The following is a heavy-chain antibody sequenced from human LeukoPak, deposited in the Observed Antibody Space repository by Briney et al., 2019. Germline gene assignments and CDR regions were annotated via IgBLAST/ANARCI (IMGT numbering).Heavy chain of an antibody. V-gene: IGHV1-69*04. CDR1: GGTFSSYA. D-gene: IGHD3-10*01. CDR2: IIPILGIA. Sequence: SVKVSCKASGGTFSSYAISWVRQAPGQGLEWMGRIIPILGIANYAQKFQGRVTITADRSTSTAYMELSSLRSEDTAVYYCASTYGSGSYADEWGQGTLVTVSS. J-gene: IGHJ4*02. CDR3: ASTYGSGSYADE.